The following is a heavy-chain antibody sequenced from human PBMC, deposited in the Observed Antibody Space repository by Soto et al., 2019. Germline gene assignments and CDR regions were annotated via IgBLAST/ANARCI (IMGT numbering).Heavy chain of an antibody. CDR2: IYYSGST. J-gene: IGHJ6*02. Sequence: QVQLQESGPGLVKPSQTLSLTCTVSSGAISSGGYYWSWIRQHPGKGLEWIGYIYYSGSTYYNPSLKSRVTISVDTSKNQFSLKLSSVTAADTAVYYCARGGRRSPGMDVWGQGTTVIVSS. V-gene: IGHV4-31*03. CDR1: SGAISSGGYY. CDR3: ARGGRRSPGMDV.